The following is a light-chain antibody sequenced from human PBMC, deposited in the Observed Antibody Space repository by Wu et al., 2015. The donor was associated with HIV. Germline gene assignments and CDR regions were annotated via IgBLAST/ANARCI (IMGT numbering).Light chain of an antibody. Sequence: DIQMTQSPSTLSASVGDRVTITCRASQSIGSWLAWFQQRPGKAPKLLIYKASSLDSGVPSRFSGSGSGAEFTLTISGLQPDDFATYYCQHYNSYSETFGQGTKVE. CDR3: QHYNSYSET. CDR1: QSIGSW. CDR2: KAS. J-gene: IGKJ1*01. V-gene: IGKV1-5*03.